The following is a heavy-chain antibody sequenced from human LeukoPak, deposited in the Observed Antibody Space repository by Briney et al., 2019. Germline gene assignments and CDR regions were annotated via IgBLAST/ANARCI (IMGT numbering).Heavy chain of an antibody. V-gene: IGHV3-49*04. D-gene: IGHD2-8*01. CDR1: RFTFCDYA. CDR2: IRKKGFGGTT. J-gene: IGHJ4*02. Sequence: GGSLRLSCTASRFTFCDYAMTWVRQAPGKGLEWGGFIRKKGFGGTTEYAASVKGRFTISRDDSNSIAYLQMNSLKTEDTAVYYCARANCVNGVCYHFDYWGQGTLVTVSS. CDR3: ARANCVNGVCYHFDY.